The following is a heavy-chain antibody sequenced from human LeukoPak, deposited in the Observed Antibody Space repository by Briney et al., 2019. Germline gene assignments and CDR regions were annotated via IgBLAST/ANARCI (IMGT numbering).Heavy chain of an antibody. J-gene: IGHJ4*02. D-gene: IGHD3-22*01. CDR1: GFTFSSYA. V-gene: IGHV3-21*01. CDR2: ISSSSSYI. Sequence: GGSLRLSCVASGFTFSSYAMSWVRQAPGKGLEWVSSISSSSSYIYYADSVKGRFTISRDNAKNSLYLQMNSLRAEDTAVYYCARGWAYYYDSSGYYLSYYFDYWGQGTLVTVSS. CDR3: ARGWAYYYDSSGYYLSYYFDY.